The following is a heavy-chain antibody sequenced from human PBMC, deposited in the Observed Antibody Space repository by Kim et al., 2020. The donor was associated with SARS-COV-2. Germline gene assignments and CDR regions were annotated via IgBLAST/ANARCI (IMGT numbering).Heavy chain of an antibody. Sequence: SVKVSCKASGGTFSSYAISWVRQAPGQGLEWMGGIIPIFGTANYAQKFQGRVTITADESTSTAYMELSSLRSEDTAVYYCARVSYMFDFWSGYRYNLFDPWGQGTLVTVSS. CDR1: GGTFSSYA. CDR2: IIPIFGTA. D-gene: IGHD3-3*01. V-gene: IGHV1-69*13. J-gene: IGHJ5*02. CDR3: ARVSYMFDFWSGYRYNLFDP.